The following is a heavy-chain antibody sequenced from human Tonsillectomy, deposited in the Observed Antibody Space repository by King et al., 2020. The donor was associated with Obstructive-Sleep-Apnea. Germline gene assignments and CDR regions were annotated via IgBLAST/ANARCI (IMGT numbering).Heavy chain of an antibody. J-gene: IGHJ3*02. CDR1: GFTFDDYA. V-gene: IGHV3-9*01. Sequence: VQLVESGGGLVQPGRSLRLSCAASGFTFDDYAMHWVRQAPGKGLEWVSGISWNSGSIGYAASAKGRFTISRDNAKNSLYLQMNSRRAEDTALYYCAKDKSYGLGDAFDIWGQGTMVTVSS. CDR3: AKDKSYGLGDAFDI. D-gene: IGHD5-18*01. CDR2: ISWNSGSI.